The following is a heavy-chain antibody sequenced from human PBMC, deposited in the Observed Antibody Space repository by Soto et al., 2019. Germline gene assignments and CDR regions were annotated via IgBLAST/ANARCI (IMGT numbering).Heavy chain of an antibody. CDR2: MNPNSGNT. V-gene: IGHV1-8*01. D-gene: IGHD6-13*01. CDR1: GYTFTSYE. Sequence: ASVKVSCKASGYTFTSYEINWVRQATGQGLEWMGWMNPNSGNTGYAQKFQGRVTMTRNTSISTAYMELSSLRSEDTAVYYCARGPGSWYYYYMDVWAKGTTVTV. CDR3: ARGPGSWYYYYMDV. J-gene: IGHJ6*03.